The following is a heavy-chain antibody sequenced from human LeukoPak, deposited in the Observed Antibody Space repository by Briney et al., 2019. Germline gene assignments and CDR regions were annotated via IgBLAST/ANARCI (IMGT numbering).Heavy chain of an antibody. CDR1: GFTFSDYY. CDR3: ARERFWSGYDYYGMDV. Sequence: GGSLRLSCAASGFTFSDYYMSWIRQAPGKGLEWVSYISSSSSYTNYADSVKGRFTISRGNAKNSLYLQMNSLRAEDTAVYYCARERFWSGYDYYGMDVWGQGTTVTVSS. V-gene: IGHV3-11*06. CDR2: ISSSSSYT. D-gene: IGHD3-3*01. J-gene: IGHJ6*02.